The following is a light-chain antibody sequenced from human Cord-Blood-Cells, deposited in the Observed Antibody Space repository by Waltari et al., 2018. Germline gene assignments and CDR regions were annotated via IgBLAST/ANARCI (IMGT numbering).Light chain of an antibody. CDR3: SSYTSSSTV. Sequence: QSALTQPASVSGSPGQSITISCPGTSSDVGGYNYLSWYQQNPGKAPKLMIYDVSNRPSGVSNRFSGSKSGNTASLTISGLQAEDEADYYCSSYTSSSTVFGTGTKVTVL. CDR2: DVS. CDR1: SSDVGGYNY. J-gene: IGLJ1*01. V-gene: IGLV2-14*03.